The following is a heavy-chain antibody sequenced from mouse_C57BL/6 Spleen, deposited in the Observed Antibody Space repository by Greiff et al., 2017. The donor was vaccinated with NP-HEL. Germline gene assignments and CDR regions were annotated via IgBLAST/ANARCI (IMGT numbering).Heavy chain of an antibody. D-gene: IGHD2-3*01. CDR3: AKISYDGYSYAMDY. Sequence: QVQLQQSGAELVKPGASVKVSCKVSGYTFTSYWMHWVKQTPGQGLEWIGRIHPSDSDTHYNPNCKGMATLTVDNSSSTAYMQLSSLTSEDSAVYYCAKISYDGYSYAMDYWGQGTSVTVSS. J-gene: IGHJ4*01. CDR2: IHPSDSDT. V-gene: IGHV1-74*01. CDR1: GYTFTSYW.